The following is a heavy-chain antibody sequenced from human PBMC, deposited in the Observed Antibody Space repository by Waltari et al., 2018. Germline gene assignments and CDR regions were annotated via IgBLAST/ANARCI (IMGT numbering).Heavy chain of an antibody. J-gene: IGHJ4*02. Sequence: QVQLHESGPGLVKPSETLSLTCAVSGRPLNNHFWNWIRLSPERGMEWIGYVFYTGAAKYNPSLESRVTWSLDTSKNEFSVNLRSVTAADTAVYYCAMWTTSTAAFEYWGQGILVTVSS. CDR3: AMWTTSTAAFEY. D-gene: IGHD4-4*01. V-gene: IGHV4-59*11. CDR2: VFYTGAA. CDR1: GRPLNNHF.